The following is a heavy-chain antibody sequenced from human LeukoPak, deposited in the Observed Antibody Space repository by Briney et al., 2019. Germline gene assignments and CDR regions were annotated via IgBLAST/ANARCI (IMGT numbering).Heavy chain of an antibody. Sequence: GESLKISCEGSGYSFTDYWIGWVRQMPGEGLEWMGIIYPGDSDTRYSPSFQGQVTMSADKSISTTYLQWSSLRASDTAIYYCARKKGYADAWWDPWGQGTLVTVSS. CDR2: IYPGDSDT. D-gene: IGHD3-16*01. CDR3: ARKKGYADAWWDP. CDR1: GYSFTDYW. J-gene: IGHJ5*02. V-gene: IGHV5-51*01.